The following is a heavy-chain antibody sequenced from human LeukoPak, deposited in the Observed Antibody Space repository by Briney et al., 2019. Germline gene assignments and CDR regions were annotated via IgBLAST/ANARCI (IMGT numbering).Heavy chain of an antibody. J-gene: IGHJ3*02. V-gene: IGHV1-18*01. Sequence: ASVKVSCKASGYTFTSYGISWVRQAPGQGLEWMGWISAYNGNTNYAQKLQGRVTMTTDTSTSTAYMELRSLRSDDTAVYYCARDLHEYYGSGSYYTMGWKDAFDIWGQGTMVTVSS. D-gene: IGHD3-10*01. CDR3: ARDLHEYYGSGSYYTMGWKDAFDI. CDR2: ISAYNGNT. CDR1: GYTFTSYG.